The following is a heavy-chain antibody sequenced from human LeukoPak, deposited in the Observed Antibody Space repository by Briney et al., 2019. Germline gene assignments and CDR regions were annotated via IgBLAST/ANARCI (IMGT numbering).Heavy chain of an antibody. CDR2: ISSSSSYI. D-gene: IGHD4-17*01. CDR3: ARVTTVTHFDY. Sequence: PGGSLRLSCAASGFTFSSYSMNWVRQAPGKGLEWVSSISSSSSYIYYAGSVKGRFTISRDNAKNSLYLQMNSLRAEDTAVYYCARVTTVTHFDYWGQGTLVTVSS. V-gene: IGHV3-21*01. CDR1: GFTFSSYS. J-gene: IGHJ4*02.